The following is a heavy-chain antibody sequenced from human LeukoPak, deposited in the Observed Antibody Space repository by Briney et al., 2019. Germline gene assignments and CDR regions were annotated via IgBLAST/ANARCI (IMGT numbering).Heavy chain of an antibody. V-gene: IGHV1-2*02. CDR2: INPNSGGT. Sequence: GASVKVSCKASGYTFTGYYMHWVRQAPGQGLEWMGWINPNSGGTNYAQKFQGRATMTRDTSISTAYMELSRLRSDDTAVYYCARGVSSSWYYFDYWGQGTLVTVSS. D-gene: IGHD6-13*01. CDR3: ARGVSSSWYYFDY. J-gene: IGHJ4*02. CDR1: GYTFTGYY.